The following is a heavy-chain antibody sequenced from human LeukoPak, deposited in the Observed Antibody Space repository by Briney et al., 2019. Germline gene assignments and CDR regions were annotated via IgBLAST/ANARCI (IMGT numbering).Heavy chain of an antibody. V-gene: IGHV1-2*02. CDR2: INPNSGGT. CDR3: ARELLGVTSKLPVDY. CDR1: GYTFTGYY. Sequence: GASVKVSCKASGYTFTGYYMHWVRQAPGQGLEWMGWINPNSGGTNYAQKFRGRVTMTRDTSISTAYMELSRLRSDDTAVYYCARELLGVTSKLPVDYWGQGTLVTVSS. J-gene: IGHJ4*02. D-gene: IGHD2-21*02.